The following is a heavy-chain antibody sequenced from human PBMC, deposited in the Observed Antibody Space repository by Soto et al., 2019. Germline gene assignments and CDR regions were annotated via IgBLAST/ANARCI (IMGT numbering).Heavy chain of an antibody. CDR1: GFTFDDYT. CDR3: AKDTRLTIGWYFDL. Sequence: EVQLVESGGVVVQPGGSLRLSCAASGFTFDDYTMHWVRQAPGKGLEWVSLISWDGGSTYYADSVKGRFTISRDNSKNPLRLQINNERTEDTALYCCAKDTRLTIGWYFDLRGRGPLVTVSS. V-gene: IGHV3-43*01. J-gene: IGHJ2*01. CDR2: ISWDGGST. D-gene: IGHD1-26*01.